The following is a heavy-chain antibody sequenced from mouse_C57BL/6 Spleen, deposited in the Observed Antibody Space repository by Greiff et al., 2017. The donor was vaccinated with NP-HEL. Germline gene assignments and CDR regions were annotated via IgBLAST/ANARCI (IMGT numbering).Heavy chain of an antibody. V-gene: IGHV5-17*01. CDR3: ARKVYGSSLYWYFDV. J-gene: IGHJ1*03. D-gene: IGHD1-1*01. CDR2: ISSGSSTI. Sequence: EVKLVESGGGLVKPGGSLKLSCAASGFTFSDYGMHWVRQAPEKGLEWVAYISSGSSTIYYADTVKGRFTISRDNAKNTLFLQMTSLRSEDTAMYYCARKVYGSSLYWYFDVWGTGTTVTVSS. CDR1: GFTFSDYG.